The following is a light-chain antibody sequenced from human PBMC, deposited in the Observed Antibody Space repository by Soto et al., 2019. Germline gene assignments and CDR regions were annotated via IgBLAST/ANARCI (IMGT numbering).Light chain of an antibody. Sequence: DIQMTQSPSTLSASVGDRVTITCRASQSISSGLAWYQQKPGKAPKPLIYKASSLESGVPSRFSGSGAGTXXXXXIXSLQPDDFATYYCQQYNSYSRTFGQGTKLEIK. CDR1: QSISSG. CDR2: KAS. J-gene: IGKJ2*01. V-gene: IGKV1-5*03. CDR3: QQYNSYSRT.